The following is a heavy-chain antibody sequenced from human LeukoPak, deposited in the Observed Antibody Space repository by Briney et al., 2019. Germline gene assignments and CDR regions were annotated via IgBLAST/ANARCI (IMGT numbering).Heavy chain of an antibody. D-gene: IGHD3-3*01. J-gene: IGHJ4*02. Sequence: GGSLRLSCAASGFTFSSYWMSWVRQAPGKGLEWVANIKEDGSEEYYVDSVKGRFTISRDNSKNTLYLQMNSLRAEDTAVYYCAKLGDFWSGSAFDYWGQGTLVTVSS. V-gene: IGHV3-7*03. CDR2: IKEDGSEE. CDR3: AKLGDFWSGSAFDY. CDR1: GFTFSSYW.